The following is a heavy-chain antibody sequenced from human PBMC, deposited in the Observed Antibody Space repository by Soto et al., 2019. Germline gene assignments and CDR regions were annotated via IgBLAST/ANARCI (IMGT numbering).Heavy chain of an antibody. CDR2: FYSGGTT. J-gene: IGHJ4*02. D-gene: IGHD1-1*01. Sequence: PGGSLRLSCAASGFTVSSNYMTWVRQAPGKGLEWVSVFYSGGTTYYADSVRDRFTISRDNSKNTLYLQMHSLRAEDTAVYYCGRVSIFGTSPLEYFTYWAQGTLVTVSS. CDR1: GFTVSSNY. CDR3: GRVSIFGTSPLEYFTY. V-gene: IGHV3-66*01.